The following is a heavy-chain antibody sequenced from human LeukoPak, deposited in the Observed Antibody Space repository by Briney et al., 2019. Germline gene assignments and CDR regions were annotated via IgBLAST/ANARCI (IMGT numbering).Heavy chain of an antibody. Sequence: ASVKVSCKASGYTFTSYGISWVRQAPGQGLEWMGWISAYNGNTNYAQKLQGRVTMTTDTSTSTAYMELRSLRSDDTAVYYCARWASGYYGSGSYYNVNGMDVWGQGTTVTVSS. D-gene: IGHD3-10*01. J-gene: IGHJ6*02. CDR2: ISAYNGNT. CDR1: GYTFTSYG. V-gene: IGHV1-18*01. CDR3: ARWASGYYGSGSYYNVNGMDV.